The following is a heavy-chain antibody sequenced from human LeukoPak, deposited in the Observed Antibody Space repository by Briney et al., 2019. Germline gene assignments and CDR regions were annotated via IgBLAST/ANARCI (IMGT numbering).Heavy chain of an antibody. V-gene: IGHV4-38-2*02. CDR2: IYHSGST. D-gene: IGHD5-12*01. CDR1: GYSISSGYY. CDR3: ASLYSGYDSFDY. Sequence: PSETPSLTCTVSGYSISSGYYWGWIRQPPGKGLEWIGSIYHSGSTYYNPSLKSRVTISVDTSKNQFSLKLSSVTAADTAVYYCASLYSGYDSFDYWGQGTLVTVSS. J-gene: IGHJ4*02.